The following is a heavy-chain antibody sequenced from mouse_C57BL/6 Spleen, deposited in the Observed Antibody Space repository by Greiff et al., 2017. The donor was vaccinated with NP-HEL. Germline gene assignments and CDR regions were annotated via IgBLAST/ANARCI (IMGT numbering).Heavy chain of an antibody. Sequence: QVQLQQPGAELVKPGASVKLSCKASGYTFTSYWMHWVKQRPGQGLEWIGMINPNSGSTNYNEKFKSKATLTVDKSTSTAYMQLSSLTSEDSASYYCARGDYGSSLYWYFDVWGTGTTVTVSS. D-gene: IGHD1-1*01. CDR3: ARGDYGSSLYWYFDV. CDR1: GYTFTSYW. V-gene: IGHV1-64*01. J-gene: IGHJ1*03. CDR2: INPNSGST.